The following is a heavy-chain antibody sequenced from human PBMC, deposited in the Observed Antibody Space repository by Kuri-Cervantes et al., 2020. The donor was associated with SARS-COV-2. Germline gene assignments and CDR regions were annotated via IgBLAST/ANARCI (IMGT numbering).Heavy chain of an antibody. CDR3: ARQMMSSITIFGVVITRNWFDP. D-gene: IGHD3-3*01. CDR2: IHYSGST. V-gene: IGHV4-59*01. CDR1: GGSISRYY. Sequence: SETLSLTCSVSGGSISRYYWSWMRQPPGKGLEWIGNIHYSGSTNYNNSLDSRVTISVDTSKNQLSLRLSSVTAADTAVYYCARQMMSSITIFGVVITRNWFDPWGQGTLVTVSS. J-gene: IGHJ5*02.